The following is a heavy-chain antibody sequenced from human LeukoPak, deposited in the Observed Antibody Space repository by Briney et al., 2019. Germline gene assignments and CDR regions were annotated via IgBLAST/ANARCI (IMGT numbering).Heavy chain of an antibody. Sequence: NPSETLSLTCTVSGGSISSYYWSWIRQPVGKGLEWIGRIYTSGSTNYNPSLKSRVTMSVDTSKNQFSLKLSSVTAADTAVYYCARSLRFLEWSEYYMDVWGKGTTVTVSS. CDR3: ARSLRFLEWSEYYMDV. CDR2: IYTSGST. D-gene: IGHD3-3*01. CDR1: GGSISSYY. J-gene: IGHJ6*03. V-gene: IGHV4-4*07.